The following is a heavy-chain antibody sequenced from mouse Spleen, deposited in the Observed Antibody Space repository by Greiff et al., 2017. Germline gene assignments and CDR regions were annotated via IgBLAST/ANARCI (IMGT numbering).Heavy chain of an antibody. J-gene: IGHJ2*01. Sequence: QVQLQQSGPELVKPGASVKISCRASGYAFSSSWMNWVKQRPGKGLEWIGRIYPGDGDTNYNGKFKGKATLTADKSSSTAYMQLSSLTSEDSAVYFCARERGGKPSFFDYWDQGTTLTVSS. CDR2: IYPGDGDT. CDR1: GYAFSSSW. CDR3: ARERGGKPSFFDY. D-gene: IGHD2-1*01. V-gene: IGHV1-82*01.